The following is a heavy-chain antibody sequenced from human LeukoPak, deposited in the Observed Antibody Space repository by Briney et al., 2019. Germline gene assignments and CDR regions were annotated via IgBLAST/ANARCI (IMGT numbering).Heavy chain of an antibody. Sequence: GGSLRLSCVASGFTFSTYWIHWVRQVPGKGLVWVSHIHTDGRSTSYADSVKGRFTISRDNAKNTLYLQMNSLRVEDTAVYYCARDLYDSSGYAYWGQGTLVTVSS. CDR2: IHTDGRST. D-gene: IGHD3-22*01. CDR3: ARDLYDSSGYAY. J-gene: IGHJ4*02. V-gene: IGHV3-74*01. CDR1: GFTFSTYW.